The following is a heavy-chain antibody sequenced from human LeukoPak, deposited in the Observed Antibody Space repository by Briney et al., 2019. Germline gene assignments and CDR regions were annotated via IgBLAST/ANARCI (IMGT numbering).Heavy chain of an antibody. Sequence: SETLSLTCAVYGGSFSGYYWSWIRQTPGKGLEWIGEINHSGSTNYNPSLKSRVTISVDTSKNQFSLKLSSVTAADTAVYYCARGLRYSYGYFDYWGQGTLVTVSS. V-gene: IGHV4-34*01. D-gene: IGHD5-18*01. J-gene: IGHJ4*02. CDR2: INHSGST. CDR3: ARGLRYSYGYFDY. CDR1: GGSFSGYY.